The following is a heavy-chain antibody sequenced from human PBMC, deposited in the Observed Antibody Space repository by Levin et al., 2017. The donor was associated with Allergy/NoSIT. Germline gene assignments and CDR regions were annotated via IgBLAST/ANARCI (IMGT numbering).Heavy chain of an antibody. D-gene: IGHD6-6*01. CDR2: ISSRSSYI. CDR1: GFTFSTYS. Sequence: GESLKISCAASGFTFSTYSMNWVRQAPGKGLEWVSSISSRSSYIYYSDSVKDRFTISRDNAKTSLYLQMNSLRAEDTAVYYCATDNFDSSSPGFDYWGLGTLVTVSS. J-gene: IGHJ4*02. CDR3: ATDNFDSSSPGFDY. V-gene: IGHV3-21*01.